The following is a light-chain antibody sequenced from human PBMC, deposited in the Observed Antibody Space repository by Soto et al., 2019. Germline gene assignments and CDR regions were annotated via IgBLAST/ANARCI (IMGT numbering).Light chain of an antibody. V-gene: IGKV1-12*01. CDR1: RNISSW. CDR2: GAS. Sequence: DIQMTQSPSYVSASVGDRVIVTCRASRNISSWLAWYQVRPGKAPNLLIYGASTLQNGAPSRFSGSGSGTEFTLTVSNLQPEDFATYYCQQGHSFPFIFGPGTKVDI. J-gene: IGKJ3*01. CDR3: QQGHSFPFI.